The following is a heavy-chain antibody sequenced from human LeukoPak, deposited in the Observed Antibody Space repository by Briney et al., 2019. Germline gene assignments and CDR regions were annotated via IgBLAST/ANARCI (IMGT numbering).Heavy chain of an antibody. CDR2: ISISGDDT. CDR1: GFTFSSYA. J-gene: IGHJ4*02. CDR3: ANEIRPNDY. Sequence: GGSLRLSCAASGFTFSSYAMSWVRQAPGKGLEWLSAISISGDDTYYADSVKGRFTISRDNSKNTLYLQMNSLSADDTAMYYCANEIRPNDYWGQGTLVTVSS. D-gene: IGHD4-17*01. V-gene: IGHV3-23*01.